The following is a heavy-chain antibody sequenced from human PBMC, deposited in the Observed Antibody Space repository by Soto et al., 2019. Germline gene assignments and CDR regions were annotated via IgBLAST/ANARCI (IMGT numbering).Heavy chain of an antibody. CDR3: ARDGGRRYSYGSGYYYYYMDV. D-gene: IGHD5-18*01. V-gene: IGHV1-18*01. Sequence: QVQLVQSGAEVKKPGASVKVSCKASGYTFTSYGISWVRQAPGQGLEWMGWISAYNGNTNYAQKLQGRVTITADKSTSTAYMELSSLRSEDTAVYYCARDGGRRYSYGSGYYYYYMDVWGKGTTVTVSS. CDR1: GYTFTSYG. J-gene: IGHJ6*03. CDR2: ISAYNGNT.